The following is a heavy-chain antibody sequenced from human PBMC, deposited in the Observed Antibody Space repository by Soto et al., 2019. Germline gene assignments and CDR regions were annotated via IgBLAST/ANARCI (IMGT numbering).Heavy chain of an antibody. D-gene: IGHD2-8*01. CDR3: AKEDDIVLMVYAIGGGFDY. Sequence: PGGSLRLSCAASGFTFSSYAMSWVRQAPGKGLEWVSAISGSGGSTYYADSVKGRFTISRDNSKNTLYLQMNSLRAEGTAVYYCAKEDDIVLMVYAIGGGFDYWGQGTLVTVSS. CDR2: ISGSGGST. CDR1: GFTFSSYA. V-gene: IGHV3-23*01. J-gene: IGHJ4*02.